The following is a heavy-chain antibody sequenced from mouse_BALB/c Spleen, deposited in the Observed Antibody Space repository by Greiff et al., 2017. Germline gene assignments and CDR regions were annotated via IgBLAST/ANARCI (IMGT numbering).Heavy chain of an antibody. CDR2: ISSGSSTI. J-gene: IGHJ4*01. D-gene: IGHD2-1*01. Sequence: EVKVVESGGGLVQPGGSRKLSCAASGFTFSSFGMHWVRQAPEKGLEWVAYISSGSSTIYYADTVKGRFTISRDNPKNTLFLQMTSLRSEDTAMYYCARWGYGNYEDYAMDYWGQGTSVTVSS. CDR3: ARWGYGNYEDYAMDY. V-gene: IGHV5-17*02. CDR1: GFTFSSFG.